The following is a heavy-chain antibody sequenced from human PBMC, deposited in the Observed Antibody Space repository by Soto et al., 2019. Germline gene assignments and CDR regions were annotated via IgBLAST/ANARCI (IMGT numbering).Heavy chain of an antibody. D-gene: IGHD5-12*01. CDR2: ISWNSGSI. CDR3: AKDWWLRNTYYYYYKDV. J-gene: IGHJ6*03. Sequence: PGGSLRLSCAASGFTFDDYAMHWVRQAPGKGLEWVSGISWNSGSIGYADSVKGRFTISRDNAKNSLYLQMNSLRAEDTALYYCAKDWWLRNTYYYYYKDVWGKGTTVTVSS. V-gene: IGHV3-9*01. CDR1: GFTFDDYA.